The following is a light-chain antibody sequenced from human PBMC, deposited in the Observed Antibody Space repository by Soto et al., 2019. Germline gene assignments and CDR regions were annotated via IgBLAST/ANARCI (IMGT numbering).Light chain of an antibody. CDR2: KAS. J-gene: IGKJ1*01. Sequence: QGPQSTSTLSASVGYRVTITCLASQSISTWLAWYQQEPGKAPKLLIHKASSLQSGVPSRFSGSGSGTDFTLTISSLHPDDFATYYCQQDNSYSPAFGQGTKVDIK. CDR1: QSISTW. V-gene: IGKV1-5*03. CDR3: QQDNSYSPA.